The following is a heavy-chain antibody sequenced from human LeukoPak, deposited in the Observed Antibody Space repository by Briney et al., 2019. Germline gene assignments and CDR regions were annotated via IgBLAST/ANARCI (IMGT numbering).Heavy chain of an antibody. D-gene: IGHD2-21*01. J-gene: IGHJ5*02. CDR3: ARDNSVGDNAWWFDP. CDR1: GYTFTGYY. CDR2: INPTGGST. V-gene: IGHV1-46*01. Sequence: GASVKVSCNASGYTFTGYYMHWVRQAPGQGLEWMGLINPTGGSTGYAQKFQGRVTMTRDMSTSTDYMELSSLRSEDTAIYYCARDNSVGDNAWWFDPWGQGTLVTVSS.